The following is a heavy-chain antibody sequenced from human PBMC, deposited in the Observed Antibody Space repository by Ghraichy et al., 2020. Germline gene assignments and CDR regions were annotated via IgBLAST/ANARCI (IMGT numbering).Heavy chain of an antibody. V-gene: IGHV1-3*01. D-gene: IGHD1-7*01. Sequence: ASVKVSCKASGYTFTSYAMHWVRQAPGQRLEWMGWINAGNGNTKYSQKFQGRVTITRDTSASTAYMELSSLRSEDTAVYYCARDSVAGTTTLPFDYWGQGTLVTVSS. CDR1: GYTFTSYA. J-gene: IGHJ4*02. CDR3: ARDSVAGTTTLPFDY. CDR2: INAGNGNT.